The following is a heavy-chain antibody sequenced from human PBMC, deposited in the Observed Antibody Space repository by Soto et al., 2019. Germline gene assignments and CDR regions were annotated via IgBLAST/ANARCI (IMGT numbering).Heavy chain of an antibody. Sequence: ASVKVSCKSSGYTFTGYYMHWVRQAPGQGLEWMGWINPNSGGTNYAQKFQGRVTMTRDTSISTAYMELSRLRSDDTAVYYCATTGGYCSSTSCSPFDYWGKGTLVTVSS. CDR1: GYTFTGYY. CDR2: INPNSGGT. CDR3: ATTGGYCSSTSCSPFDY. V-gene: IGHV1-2*02. J-gene: IGHJ4*02. D-gene: IGHD2-2*03.